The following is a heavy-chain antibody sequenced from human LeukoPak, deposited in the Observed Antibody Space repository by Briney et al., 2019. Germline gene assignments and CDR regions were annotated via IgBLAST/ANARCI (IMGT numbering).Heavy chain of an antibody. CDR3: ARVGKMITFGGVARYFDL. V-gene: IGHV1-18*01. J-gene: IGHJ2*01. CDR2: ISAYNGNT. Sequence: ASVKVSCKASGYTFTSYGISWVRQAPGQGLEWMGWISAYNGNTNYAQKLQGRVTMTTDTSTSTAYMELRSLRSDDTAVYYCARVGKMITFGGVARYFDLWGRGTLVTVSS. CDR1: GYTFTSYG. D-gene: IGHD3-16*01.